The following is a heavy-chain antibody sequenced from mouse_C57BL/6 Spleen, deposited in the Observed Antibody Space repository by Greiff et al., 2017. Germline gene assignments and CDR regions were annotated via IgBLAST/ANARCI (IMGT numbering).Heavy chain of an antibody. V-gene: IGHV5-4*03. J-gene: IGHJ3*01. CDR3: ARWGSDGYWFAY. CDR1: GFTFSSYA. CDR2: LSDGGSYN. Sequence: EVKLVESGGGLVKPGGSLKLSCAASGFTFSSYAMSWVRQTPEKRLEWVATLSDGGSYNYYPDNVKGRFTISRDNYKNNLYMQVSHLKSEDTAMYYCARWGSDGYWFAYWGQGTLVTVSA. D-gene: IGHD2-3*01.